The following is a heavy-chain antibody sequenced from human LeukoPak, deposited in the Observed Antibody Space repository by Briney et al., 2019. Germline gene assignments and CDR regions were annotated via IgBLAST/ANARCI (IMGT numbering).Heavy chain of an antibody. CDR1: GYTFTSYD. D-gene: IGHD6-6*01. V-gene: IGHV1-8*03. Sequence: ASVKVSCKXSGYTFTSYDINWVRQTTGQGLEWMGWMNPNSGNTGYAQKFQSRVTITRNTSISTAYMELSSLRSEDTAVYYCARGEGSSYPYWGQGTLVTVSS. CDR3: ARGEGSSYPY. CDR2: MNPNSGNT. J-gene: IGHJ4*02.